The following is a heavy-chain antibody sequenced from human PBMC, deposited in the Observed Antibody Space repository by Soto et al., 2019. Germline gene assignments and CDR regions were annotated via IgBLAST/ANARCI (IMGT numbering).Heavy chain of an antibody. V-gene: IGHV4-59*12. CDR2: IYYSGST. CDR3: ARTHYDFWSGYSQYYFDY. Sequence: ASETLSLTCTVSGGSISSYYWSWIRQPPGKGLEWIGYIYYSGSTYYNPSLKSRVTISVDTSKNQFSLKLSSVTAADTAVYYCARTHYDFWSGYSQYYFDYWGQGTLVTVSS. D-gene: IGHD3-3*01. CDR1: GGSISSYY. J-gene: IGHJ4*02.